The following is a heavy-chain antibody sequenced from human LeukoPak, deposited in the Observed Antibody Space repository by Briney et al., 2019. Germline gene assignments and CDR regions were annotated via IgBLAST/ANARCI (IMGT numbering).Heavy chain of an antibody. CDR3: ARGGQQLVRGARKVNWFDP. V-gene: IGHV4-34*01. CDR2: INHSGST. CDR1: GGSFSGYY. D-gene: IGHD6-6*01. J-gene: IGHJ5*02. Sequence: SETLSLTCAVYGGSFSGYYWSWIRQPPGKGLEWIGEINHSGSTNYNPSLKSRVTISVDTSKNQFSLKLSSVTAADTAVYYCARGGQQLVRGARKVNWFDPWGQGTLVTVSS.